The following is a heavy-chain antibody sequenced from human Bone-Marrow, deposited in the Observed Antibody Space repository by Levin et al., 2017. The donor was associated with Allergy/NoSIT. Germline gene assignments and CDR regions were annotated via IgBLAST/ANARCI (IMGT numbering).Heavy chain of an antibody. D-gene: IGHD2-2*01. Sequence: SQTLSLTCTVSGGSMSNYYWSWIRQPPGKGLEWRGYIYFTGSINYNPSLKSRVSISVDAPKNQFSLNLSSVTAADTAVYYCARLPSSSRNLYNWFDPWGQGTLVTVSS. CDR1: GGSMSNYY. CDR3: ARLPSSSRNLYNWFDP. V-gene: IGHV4-59*01. CDR2: IYFTGSI. J-gene: IGHJ5*02.